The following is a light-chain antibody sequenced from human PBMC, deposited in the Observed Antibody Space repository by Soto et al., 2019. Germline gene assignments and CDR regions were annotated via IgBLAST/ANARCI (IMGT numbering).Light chain of an antibody. J-gene: IGKJ2*01. CDR3: QQYGSSLST. CDR2: VAS. CDR1: QSVSSSY. V-gene: IGKV3-20*01. Sequence: EIVLTQSPGTLSLSPGERATLSCRASQSVSSSYLAWYQQKPGQAPRLLIYVASSRATGIPDRFSGSGSGTDFTLTISRLEPEDFAVYYCQQYGSSLSTFGQGTQLEIK.